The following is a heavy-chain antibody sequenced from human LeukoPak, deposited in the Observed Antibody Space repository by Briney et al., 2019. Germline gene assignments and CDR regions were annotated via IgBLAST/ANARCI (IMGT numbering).Heavy chain of an antibody. V-gene: IGHV3-30*09. D-gene: IGHD3-3*01. J-gene: IGHJ6*03. Sequence: PGGSLRLSCAASGFTFSTYPMHWVRQAPGKGLEWVASISYDGSDKVFPDSVKGRFAISRDNSNNTLYLQMNSLRPEDTAVYYCARKSRTISGNGIYDFWSGYPGPYYYYYMDVWGKGTTVTVSS. CDR1: GFTFSTYP. CDR3: ARKSRTISGNGIYDFWSGYPGPYYYYYMDV. CDR2: ISYDGSDK.